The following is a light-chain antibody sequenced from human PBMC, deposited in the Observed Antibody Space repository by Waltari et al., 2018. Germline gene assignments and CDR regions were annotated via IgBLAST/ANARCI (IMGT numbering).Light chain of an antibody. CDR1: QSLLYRNGNNY. J-gene: IGKJ5*01. CDR2: LGS. CDR3: MQSIHMPVM. V-gene: IGKV2-28*01. Sequence: DIVMTQSPLYLPVTPGEPASISCRSSQSLLYRNGNNYLAWYFQKPGHFPQLLIYLGSNRASGVPERFSGSGSGTDFTLTISRVEAEDVGVYYCMQSIHMPVMFGQGTRLDIK.